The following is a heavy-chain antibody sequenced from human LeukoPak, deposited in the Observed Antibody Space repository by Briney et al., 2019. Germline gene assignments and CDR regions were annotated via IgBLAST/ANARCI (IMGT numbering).Heavy chain of an antibody. CDR2: IYYSGST. J-gene: IGHJ6*03. Sequence: RTSETLSLTCTVSGGSISTSSYYWGWIRQPPGKGLECIGNIYYSGSTYYNPSLKSRVTISVDTSKNQFYLKLSSVTAADTAVYYCARGWVEWFYYYYYMDVWGKGTTVTVSS. CDR3: ARGWVEWFYYYYYMDV. D-gene: IGHD3-3*01. CDR1: GGSISTSSYY. V-gene: IGHV4-39*07.